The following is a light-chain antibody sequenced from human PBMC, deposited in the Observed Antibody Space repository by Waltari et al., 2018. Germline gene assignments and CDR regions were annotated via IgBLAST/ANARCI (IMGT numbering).Light chain of an antibody. J-gene: IGLJ3*02. CDR1: NSDIGASNY. V-gene: IGLV2-14*03. CDR2: DVT. CDR3: ASYIGSALGL. Sequence: QSALTQPASVSGSPGQSITISCTGTNSDIGASNYVYWYQQHPGKAPILIIFDVTFRSAGVSHRFSGSKSGNTASLTISGLQAEDEADYFCASYIGSALGLFGGGTRLTVL.